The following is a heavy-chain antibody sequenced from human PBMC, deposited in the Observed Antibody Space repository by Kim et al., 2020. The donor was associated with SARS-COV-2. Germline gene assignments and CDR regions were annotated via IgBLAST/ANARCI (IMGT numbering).Heavy chain of an antibody. CDR3: SRGTRQWLVRGPYYYYMD. CDR1: GGSFSGYY. V-gene: IGHV4-34*01. CDR2: INHSGST. J-gene: IGHJ6*03. Sequence: SETPSLTCAVYGGSFSGYYWSWIRQPPGKGLEWIGEINHSGSTNYNPSLKRRVTISVDTSKNQFSLKLSSVTAADTAVYYCSRGTRQWLVRGPYYYYMD. D-gene: IGHD6-19*01.